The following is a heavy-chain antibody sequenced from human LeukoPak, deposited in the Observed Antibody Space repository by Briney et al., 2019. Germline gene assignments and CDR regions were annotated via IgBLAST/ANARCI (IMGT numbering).Heavy chain of an antibody. Sequence: GGSLRLSCAASGFTFDDYGMSWVRQAPGKGLEWVSGINWSGGSTGYADSVKGRFTISRDNAKNSLYLQMNSLRAEDTALYYCARERPITMILGRDAFDIWGQGTMVTVSS. V-gene: IGHV3-20*04. CDR1: GFTFDDYG. CDR3: ARERPITMILGRDAFDI. D-gene: IGHD3-22*01. J-gene: IGHJ3*02. CDR2: INWSGGST.